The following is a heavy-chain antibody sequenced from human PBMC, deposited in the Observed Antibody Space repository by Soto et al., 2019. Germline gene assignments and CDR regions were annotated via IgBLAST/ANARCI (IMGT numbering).Heavy chain of an antibody. Sequence: QVHLQQWGAGLLKPSETLSLTCAVYGGSFRGYYWSWIRQPPGKGLEWIGEINHSGSTNYNPSLKRRVSISVGPSNNQCSLKLGSVTAADTGVYYCARGRGDGYNQHWYFDLWGRGTLVTVSS. J-gene: IGHJ2*01. CDR2: INHSGST. D-gene: IGHD3-10*01. CDR3: ARGRGDGYNQHWYFDL. V-gene: IGHV4-34*01. CDR1: GGSFRGYY.